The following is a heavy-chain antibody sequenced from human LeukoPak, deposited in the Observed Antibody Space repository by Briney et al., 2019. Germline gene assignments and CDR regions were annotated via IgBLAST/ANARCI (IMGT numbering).Heavy chain of an antibody. J-gene: IGHJ6*02. D-gene: IGHD3-9*01. Sequence: ASVKVSCKASGGTFSSYAISWVRQAPGQGLEWMGRIIPILGIANYAQKFQGRVTITADKSTSTAYMELSSLRSEDTAVYYCASRELLRYFDWSTYGMDVWGQGTTVTVSS. CDR3: ASRELLRYFDWSTYGMDV. CDR2: IIPILGIA. V-gene: IGHV1-69*04. CDR1: GGTFSSYA.